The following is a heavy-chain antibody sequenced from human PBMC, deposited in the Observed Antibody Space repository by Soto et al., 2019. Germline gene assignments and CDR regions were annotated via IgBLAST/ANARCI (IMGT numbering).Heavy chain of an antibody. J-gene: IGHJ4*02. CDR2: ISGSGGST. CDR1: GFSFSNYA. V-gene: IGHV3-23*01. D-gene: IGHD3-3*01. CDR3: AKDSRYDFWSGYLSSDY. Sequence: GSLRLSCEASGFSFSNYAMSWVRQAPGKGLEWVSAISGSGGSTYDADSVKGRFTISRDNSKNILYLQMNSLRAEDTAVYYCAKDSRYDFWSGYLSSDYWGQGTLVTVSS.